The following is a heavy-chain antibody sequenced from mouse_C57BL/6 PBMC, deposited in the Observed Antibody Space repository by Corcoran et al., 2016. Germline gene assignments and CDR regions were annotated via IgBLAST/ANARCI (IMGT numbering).Heavy chain of an antibody. Sequence: EVQLQQSGPELVKPGASVKISCKASGYTFTDYYMNWVKQSHGKSLEWIGDINPNNGGTSYNQKLKGKATLTVDKSSSTAYMELRSLTSEDSAVYYCARGYYGRFAYWGQGTLVTVSA. CDR1: GYTFTDYY. V-gene: IGHV1-26*01. CDR3: ARGYYGRFAY. CDR2: INPNNGGT. D-gene: IGHD1-2*01. J-gene: IGHJ3*01.